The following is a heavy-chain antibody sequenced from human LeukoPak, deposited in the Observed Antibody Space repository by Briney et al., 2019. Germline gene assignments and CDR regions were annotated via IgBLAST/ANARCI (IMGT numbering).Heavy chain of an antibody. CDR1: GYTFTSYG. CDR3: ARDQGSTGYFDY. V-gene: IGHV1-18*01. J-gene: IGHJ4*02. Sequence: ASVKVSCKASGYTFTSYGISWVRHAPGQRLEWMGWINAGNGNTKYSQEFQGRVTITRDMSTSTVYMELSSLRSEDTAVYYCARDQGSTGYFDYWGQGTLVTVSS. CDR2: INAGNGNT.